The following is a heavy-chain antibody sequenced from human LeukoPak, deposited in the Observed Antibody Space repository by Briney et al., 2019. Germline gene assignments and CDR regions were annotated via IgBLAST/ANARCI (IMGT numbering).Heavy chain of an antibody. CDR3: ASTPARDY. Sequence: ASETLSLTCAVYGGSFSGYYWSWIRQPPGKGLEWIGEINHSGSTNYNPSLKSRVTISVDTSKNQFSLKLSSVTAADTAAYYCASTPARDYWGQGTLVTVSS. CDR2: INHSGST. V-gene: IGHV4-34*01. J-gene: IGHJ4*02. CDR1: GGSFSGYY.